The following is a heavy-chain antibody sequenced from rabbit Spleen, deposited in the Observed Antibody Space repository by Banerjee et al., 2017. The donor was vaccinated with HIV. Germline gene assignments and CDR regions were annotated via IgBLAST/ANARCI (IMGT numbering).Heavy chain of an antibody. CDR2: VYTDGGKN. CDR1: GFSFSDRDV. V-gene: IGHV1S45*01. CDR3: TRDITDADGCLFKL. J-gene: IGHJ4*01. Sequence: QEQLVESGGGLVKPEGSLTLTCKASGFSFSDRDVMCWVRQAPGKGLEWIGFVYTDGGKNYYASWAKGRFTISKTSSTTVTLQVTSLTAADTATYFCTRDITDADGCLFKLWGQGTLVTVS. D-gene: IGHD6-1*01.